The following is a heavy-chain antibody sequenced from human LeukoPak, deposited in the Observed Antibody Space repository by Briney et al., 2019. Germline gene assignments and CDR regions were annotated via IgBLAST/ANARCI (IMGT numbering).Heavy chain of an antibody. Sequence: PGGSLRLSCAASGFTFSSYAMSWVRQAPGKGLEWVSAISGSGGSTYYADSVKGRFTISRDNSKNTLYLQMNSLRAEDTAVYYCASLKVTAIHLRDDYWGQGTLVTVSS. V-gene: IGHV3-23*01. CDR3: ASLKVTAIHLRDDY. CDR2: ISGSGGST. CDR1: GFTFSSYA. J-gene: IGHJ4*02. D-gene: IGHD2-21*02.